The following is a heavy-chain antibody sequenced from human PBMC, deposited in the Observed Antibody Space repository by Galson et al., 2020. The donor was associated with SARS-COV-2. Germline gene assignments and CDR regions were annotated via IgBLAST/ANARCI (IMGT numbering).Heavy chain of an antibody. CDR3: ARDRITMIVVDAFDI. Sequence: SLSLTCTVSGGSISSGGYYWSWIRQHPGKGLEWIGYIYYSGSTYYNPSLKSRVTISVDTSKNQFSLKLSSVTAADTAVYYCARDRITMIVVDAFDIWGQGTMVTVSS. CDR2: IYYSGST. CDR1: GGSISSGGYY. D-gene: IGHD3-22*01. J-gene: IGHJ3*02. V-gene: IGHV4-31*03.